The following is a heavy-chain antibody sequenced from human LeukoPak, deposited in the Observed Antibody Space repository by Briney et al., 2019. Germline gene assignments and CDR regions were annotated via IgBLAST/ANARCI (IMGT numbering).Heavy chain of an antibody. D-gene: IGHD4-11*01. CDR1: GFTFSNYN. CDR2: ISRSSIYT. CDR3: TRGTPTTRDFDY. V-gene: IGHV3-21*01. Sequence: GGSLRLSCTASGFTFSNYNMNWVRQAPGKGLGWVSSISRSSIYTYYEDSVKGRLTISRDNAKNSLYLQMNSLRAEDTAVYYCTRGTPTTRDFDYWGQGTLVTVSS. J-gene: IGHJ4*02.